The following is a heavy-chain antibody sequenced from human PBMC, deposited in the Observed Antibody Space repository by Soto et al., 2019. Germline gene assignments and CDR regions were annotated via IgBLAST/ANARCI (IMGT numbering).Heavy chain of an antibody. D-gene: IGHD2-15*01. CDR1: GGSISSSSYY. CDR2: IYYSGST. V-gene: IGHV4-39*01. Sequence: SETLSLTCTVSGGSISSSSYYWGWIRQPPGKGLEWIGSIYYSGSTYYNPSLKSRVTISVDTSKNQFSLKLSSVTAADTAVYYCARTAGGNPYFDYWGQGTLVTVSS. J-gene: IGHJ4*02. CDR3: ARTAGGNPYFDY.